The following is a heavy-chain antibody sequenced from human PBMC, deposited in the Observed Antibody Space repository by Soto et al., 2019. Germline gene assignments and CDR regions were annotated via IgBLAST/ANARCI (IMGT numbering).Heavy chain of an antibody. CDR1: GFSLSDYA. D-gene: IGHD3-3*01. CDR2: ISSDSRTI. J-gene: IGHJ6*02. Sequence: PGGSLRLSCVASGFSLSDYAVNWVRQAPGKGLECVSFISSDSRTIYYADSVEGRFTVSRDNARNSVSLQMDSLRDEDAAVYYCARIKLVEWFFINVDVYDMDVWGQGTPVTVS. V-gene: IGHV3-48*02. CDR3: ARIKLVEWFFINVDVYDMDV.